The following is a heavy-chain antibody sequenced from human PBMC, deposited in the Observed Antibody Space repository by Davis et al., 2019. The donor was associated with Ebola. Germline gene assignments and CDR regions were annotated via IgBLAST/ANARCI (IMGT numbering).Heavy chain of an antibody. CDR2: ISSSSSTI. D-gene: IGHD2-2*01. V-gene: IGHV3-48*02. CDR1: GFTFSSYG. J-gene: IGHJ5*02. Sequence: PGGSLRLSCAASGFTFSSYGMHWVRQAPGKGLEWVSYISSSSSTIYYADSVKGRFTISRDNAKNSLYLQMNSLRDEDTAVYYCARGPDIVLVPPTNSWFDPWGQGTLVTVSS. CDR3: ARGPDIVLVPPTNSWFDP.